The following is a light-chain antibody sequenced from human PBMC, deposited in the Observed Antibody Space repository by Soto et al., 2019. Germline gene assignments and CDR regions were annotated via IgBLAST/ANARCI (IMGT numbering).Light chain of an antibody. CDR2: AAS. J-gene: IGKJ4*01. V-gene: IGKV1-39*01. CDR1: QTISTF. Sequence: DIQMTQSPSSLSASVGDRVTITCRASQTISTFLNWYQQKPGRAPKLLLYAASSLQSGIPSRFSGSGSGTEFTLTISSLQPEDCATYYCQESYSVPPTFGGGTTVEIK. CDR3: QESYSVPPT.